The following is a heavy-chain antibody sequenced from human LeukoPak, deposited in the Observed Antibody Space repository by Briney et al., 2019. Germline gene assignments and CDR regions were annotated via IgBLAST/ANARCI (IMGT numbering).Heavy chain of an antibody. J-gene: IGHJ6*03. Sequence: GGSLRLSCAASGSTFSSYGMHWVRQAPGKGLEWVAFIRYDGSNKYYADSVKGRFTISRDNSKNTLYLQMNSLRAEDTAVYYCAKNARYSGYFFYYYYYMDVWGKGTTVTVSS. D-gene: IGHD5-12*01. CDR3: AKNARYSGYFFYYYYYMDV. V-gene: IGHV3-30*02. CDR1: GSTFSSYG. CDR2: IRYDGSNK.